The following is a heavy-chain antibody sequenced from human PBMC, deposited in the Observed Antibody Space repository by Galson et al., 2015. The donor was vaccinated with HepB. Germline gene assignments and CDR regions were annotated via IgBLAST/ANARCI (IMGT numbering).Heavy chain of an antibody. D-gene: IGHD6-19*01. CDR2: TYYRSKWYN. CDR3: ARDWGGYSSGWHSCMDV. Sequence: CAISGDSVSSNSAAWNWIRQSPSRGLEWLGRTYYRSKWYNDYAVSVKSRITINPDTSKNQFSLHLNSVTPEDTAVYYCARDWGGYSSGWHSCMDVWGQGTTVTVSS. J-gene: IGHJ6*02. V-gene: IGHV6-1*01. CDR1: GDSVSSNSAA.